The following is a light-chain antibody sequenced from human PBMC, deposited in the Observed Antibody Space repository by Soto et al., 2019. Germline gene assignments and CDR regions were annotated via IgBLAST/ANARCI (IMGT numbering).Light chain of an antibody. CDR3: SSFAYTNTLL. J-gene: IGLJ2*01. Sequence: QSALTQPPSASGSPGQSVTISCAGAGSDIAVYDFVSWYQQHPGKAPQLIIYEVTKRPSWVPDRFSGSKSGNTASLTVSRLQAEDESDYYCSSFAYTNTLLFGGGTKVTVL. CDR1: GSDIAVYDF. V-gene: IGLV2-8*01. CDR2: EVT.